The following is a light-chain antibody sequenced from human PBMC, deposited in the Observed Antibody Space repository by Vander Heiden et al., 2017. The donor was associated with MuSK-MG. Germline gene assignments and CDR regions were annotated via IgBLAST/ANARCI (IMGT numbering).Light chain of an antibody. V-gene: IGLV2-14*01. CDR1: SSDVGGYNY. CDR3: SSYTSSSARV. J-gene: IGLJ1*01. Sequence: QSTLTQPASVSGSPGQSITISCTGTSSDVGGYNYGSWYQQHPGKAPKLVVYEVSNRPSGVSNRFSGSKSGNTASLTISGLQAEDEADYYCSSYTSSSARVFGTGTKVTVL. CDR2: EVS.